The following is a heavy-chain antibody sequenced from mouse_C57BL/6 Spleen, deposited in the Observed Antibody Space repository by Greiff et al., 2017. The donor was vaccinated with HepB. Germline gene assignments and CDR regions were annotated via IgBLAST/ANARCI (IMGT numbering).Heavy chain of an antibody. CDR2: IDPEDGDT. Sequence: EVQLQQSGAELVRPGASVKLSCTASGFNIKDYYMHWVKQRPEQGLAWIGRIDPEDGDTEYAPKFQGKATMTADTSSNTAYLQLSSLTSEDTAVYYCTTPYYYGSSPWFAYWGQGTLVTVSA. J-gene: IGHJ3*01. CDR3: TTPYYYGSSPWFAY. D-gene: IGHD1-1*01. V-gene: IGHV14-1*01. CDR1: GFNIKDYY.